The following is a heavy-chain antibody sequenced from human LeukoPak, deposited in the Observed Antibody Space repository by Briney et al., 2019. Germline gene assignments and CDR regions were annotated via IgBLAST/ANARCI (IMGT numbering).Heavy chain of an antibody. CDR2: INPNSGGT. J-gene: IGHJ4*02. Sequence: GASVKVSCKASGYTFTGYYMHWVRQAPGQGLEWMGRINPNSGGTNYAQRFQGRVTMTRDTSISTAYMELSRLRSDDTAVYYCARADIVGATPDFDYWGQGTLVTVSS. V-gene: IGHV1-2*06. CDR3: ARADIVGATPDFDY. D-gene: IGHD1-26*01. CDR1: GYTFTGYY.